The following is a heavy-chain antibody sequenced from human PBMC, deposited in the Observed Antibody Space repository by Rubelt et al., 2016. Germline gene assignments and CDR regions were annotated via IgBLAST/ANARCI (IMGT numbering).Heavy chain of an antibody. Sequence: LGWVGIINPSGGSTSYAQKFQGRVTMTRDTSTSTVYMELSRLRSDDTAVYYCARGKGGDFWSGYYKGYYGMDVWGQGTTVTVSS. CDR3: ARGKGGDFWSGYYKGYYGMDV. J-gene: IGHJ6*02. D-gene: IGHD3-3*01. CDR2: INPSGGST. V-gene: IGHV1-46*01.